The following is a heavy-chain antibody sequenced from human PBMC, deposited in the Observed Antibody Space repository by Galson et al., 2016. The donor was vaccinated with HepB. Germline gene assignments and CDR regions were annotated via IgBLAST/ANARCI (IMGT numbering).Heavy chain of an antibody. V-gene: IGHV3-30*03. CDR3: ARDWGFCGGVTCNRLDY. CDR2: ISYDGSHT. D-gene: IGHD2-21*01. CDR1: GFDFSSYG. Sequence: SLRLSCATSGFDFSSYGLHWVRQAPGMGLQWVAVISYDGSHTFYADSVKGRFTISRDNSNNSLYLQMTSLRPEETAMYYCARDWGFCGGVTCNRLDYWGQGGLVTVSS. J-gene: IGHJ4*02.